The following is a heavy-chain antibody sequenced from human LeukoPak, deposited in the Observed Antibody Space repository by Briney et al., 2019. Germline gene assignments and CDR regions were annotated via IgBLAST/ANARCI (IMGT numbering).Heavy chain of an antibody. J-gene: IGHJ2*01. Sequence: SETLSLTCTVSGGSISSYYWSWIRQPPGKGLEWIGYIYYSGSTNYNPSLKSRVTISVDTSKNQFSLKLSSVTAADTAVYYCARSDIVVVPAASDWYFDLWGRGTLVTVSS. CDR1: GGSISSYY. CDR2: IYYSGST. V-gene: IGHV4-59*01. CDR3: ARSDIVVVPAASDWYFDL. D-gene: IGHD2-2*01.